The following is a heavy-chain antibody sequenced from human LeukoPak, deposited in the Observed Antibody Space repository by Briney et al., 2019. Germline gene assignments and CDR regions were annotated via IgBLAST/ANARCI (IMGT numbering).Heavy chain of an antibody. CDR3: ARHKERVEIGY. V-gene: IGHV4-39*01. Sequence: SETLSLTCTVSGGSISSSSYYWGWIRQPPGKGLEWIGSIYYSGSTYYNPSLKSRVTISVDTSKNQFSLKLSSVTAADTAVYYCARHKERVEIGYWGQGTLVTVSS. CDR1: GGSISSSSYY. CDR2: IYYSGST. D-gene: IGHD5-24*01. J-gene: IGHJ4*02.